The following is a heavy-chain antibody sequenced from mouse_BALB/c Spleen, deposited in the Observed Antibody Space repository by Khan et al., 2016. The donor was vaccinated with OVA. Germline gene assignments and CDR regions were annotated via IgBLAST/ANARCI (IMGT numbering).Heavy chain of an antibody. D-gene: IGHD1-1*01. CDR1: GYTFTSYW. V-gene: IGHV1-7*01. CDR2: INPSTGYT. J-gene: IGHJ3*01. CDR3: ASHGSSSAWLTY. Sequence: VQLQESGAELAKPGASVKMSCKASGYTFTSYWMHWVKQRPGQGLEWIGYINPSTGYTEYNQRFKDKATLTADKSTSTAYMQLSSLTSEESAVYYCASHGSSSAWLTYWGQGTLVTVSA.